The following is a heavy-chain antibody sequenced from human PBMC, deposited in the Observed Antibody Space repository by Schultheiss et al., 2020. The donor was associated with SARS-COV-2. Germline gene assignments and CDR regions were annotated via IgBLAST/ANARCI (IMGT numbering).Heavy chain of an antibody. Sequence: GESLKISCAVSGFSVRSSHMSWVRQASGKGLEWVSVIYSGGNTYYADSVKGRFTLSRDNSNNTLDLQMNSLRAEDTAVYYCVRDSSSWDYEAYGMDVWGQGTTVTVSS. J-gene: IGHJ6*02. D-gene: IGHD2-2*01. CDR1: GFSVRSSH. CDR3: VRDSSSWDYEAYGMDV. V-gene: IGHV3-53*01. CDR2: IYSGGNT.